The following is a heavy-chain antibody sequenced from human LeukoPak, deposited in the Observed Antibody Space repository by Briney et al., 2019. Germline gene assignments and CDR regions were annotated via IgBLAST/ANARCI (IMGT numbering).Heavy chain of an antibody. CDR2: ITNSGGST. V-gene: IGHV3-23*01. J-gene: IGHJ4*02. D-gene: IGHD3-22*01. CDR3: AKPGPTYHDRSGYYTY. CDR1: GFSFNTYA. Sequence: GGSLRLSCAASGFSFNTYAMSWVRQAPGKGLEWVSGITNSGGSTYYADSVKGRFTISRDNSKNTLYLQMNSLRAEDTAVYYCAKPGPTYHDRSGYYTYWGQGTLVTVSS.